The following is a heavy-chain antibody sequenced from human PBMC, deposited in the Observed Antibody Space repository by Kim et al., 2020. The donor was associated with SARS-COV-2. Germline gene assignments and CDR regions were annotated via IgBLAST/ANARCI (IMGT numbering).Heavy chain of an antibody. CDR3: ARLPSIDSSGHSDAFD. J-gene: IGHJ3*02. V-gene: IGHV4-39*01. Sequence: SETLSPTCTVSGGSISSSSYYWGWIRQPPGKGLEWIGSIYYSGSTYYNPSLKSRVTISVDTSKNQFSLKLSSVTAADTAVYYCARLPSIDSSGHSDAFD. CDR2: IYYSGST. CDR1: GGSISSSSYY. D-gene: IGHD3-22*01.